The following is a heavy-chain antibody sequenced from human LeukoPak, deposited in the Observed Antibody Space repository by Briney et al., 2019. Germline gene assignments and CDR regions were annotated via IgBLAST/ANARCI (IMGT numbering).Heavy chain of an antibody. CDR1: GYTFTGYY. D-gene: IGHD6-19*01. CDR3: ARDEQWLVRGDFDY. J-gene: IGHJ4*02. Sequence: ASVKVSCKAPGYTFTGYYMHWVRQAPGQGLEWIGWINPNSGGTNYAQKFQGRFTMTRDTSISTAYMELSRLRSDDTAVYYCARDEQWLVRGDFDYWGQGTLVTVSS. CDR2: INPNSGGT. V-gene: IGHV1-2*02.